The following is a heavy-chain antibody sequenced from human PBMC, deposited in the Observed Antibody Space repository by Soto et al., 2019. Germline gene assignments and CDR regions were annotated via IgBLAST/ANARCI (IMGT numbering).Heavy chain of an antibody. Sequence: SETLSLTCTAYGESFNGYYWSWIRQPPGKGLEWIGEIHHSGSTNYNPSLKSRVTFSIDTSKRQFSLKLSSVTAADTAVYYCARAPGTAAGPTFWGQGTLVTVSS. CDR2: IHHSGST. CDR3: ARAPGTAAGPTF. D-gene: IGHD6-13*01. CDR1: GESFNGYY. V-gene: IGHV4-34*01. J-gene: IGHJ4*02.